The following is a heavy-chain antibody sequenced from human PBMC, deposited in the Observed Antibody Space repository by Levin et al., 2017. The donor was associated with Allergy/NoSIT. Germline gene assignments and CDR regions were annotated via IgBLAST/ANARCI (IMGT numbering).Heavy chain of an antibody. J-gene: IGHJ4*02. CDR3: AKAEPSNFFDY. D-gene: IGHD1-26*01. Sequence: GESLKISCAASGFTFSSYAMSWVRQAPGKGLEWVSAISGSGGSTYYADSVKGRFTISRDNSKNTLYLQMNSLRAEDTAVYYCAKAEPSNFFDYWGQGTLVTVSS. CDR1: GFTFSSYA. V-gene: IGHV3-23*01. CDR2: ISGSGGST.